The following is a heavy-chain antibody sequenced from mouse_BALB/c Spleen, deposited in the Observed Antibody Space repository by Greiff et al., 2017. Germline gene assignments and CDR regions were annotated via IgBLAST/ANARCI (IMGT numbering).Heavy chain of an antibody. CDR3: ASNRYDDYAMDY. Sequence: EVKLMESGGGLVKPGGSLKLSCAASGFTFSDYYMYWVRQTPEKRLEWVATISDGGSYTYYPDSVKGRFTISRDNAKNNLYLQMSSLKSEDTAMYYCASNRYDDYAMDYWGQGTSVTVSS. CDR1: GFTFSDYY. J-gene: IGHJ4*01. V-gene: IGHV5-4*02. CDR2: ISDGGSYT. D-gene: IGHD2-14*01.